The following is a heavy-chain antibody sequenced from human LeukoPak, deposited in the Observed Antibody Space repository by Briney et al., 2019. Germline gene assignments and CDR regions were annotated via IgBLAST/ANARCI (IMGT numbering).Heavy chain of an antibody. Sequence: GGSLRLSCAASGFTFSSYAMSWVRQAPGKGLEWVSAISGSGGSTYYADSVKGRFTISRDNSKNTLYLQMNSLRAEDTAVYYCAGLDYGDSMGTGGGYYFDYWGQGTLVTVSS. J-gene: IGHJ4*02. V-gene: IGHV3-23*01. CDR2: ISGSGGST. CDR1: GFTFSSYA. CDR3: AGLDYGDSMGTGGGYYFDY. D-gene: IGHD4-17*01.